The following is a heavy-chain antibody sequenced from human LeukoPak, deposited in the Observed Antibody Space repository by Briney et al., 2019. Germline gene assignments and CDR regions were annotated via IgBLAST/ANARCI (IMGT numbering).Heavy chain of an antibody. V-gene: IGHV3-73*01. Sequence: PGGSLRLSCAASGFTFSGSAMHSVRQASGKGLEWVGRIRSKANSYATAYAASVKGRFTISRDDSKNTAYLQMNSLKTEDTAVYYCTTRGMTTVTARDYWGQGTLVTVSS. CDR2: IRSKANSYAT. D-gene: IGHD4-17*01. CDR1: GFTFSGSA. CDR3: TTRGMTTVTARDY. J-gene: IGHJ4*02.